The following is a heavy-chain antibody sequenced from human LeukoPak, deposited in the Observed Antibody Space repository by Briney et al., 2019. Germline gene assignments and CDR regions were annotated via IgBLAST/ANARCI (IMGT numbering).Heavy chain of an antibody. CDR3: AKDHAIAAAVFQH. V-gene: IGHV3-7*03. Sequence: GGSLRLSCAASGFTFSSYWMSWVRQAPGKGLEWVANIKQDGSEKYYVDSVKGRFTISRDNAKNSLYLQMNSLRAEDTAVYYCAKDHAIAAAVFQHWGQGTLVTVSS. CDR1: GFTFSSYW. D-gene: IGHD6-13*01. CDR2: IKQDGSEK. J-gene: IGHJ1*01.